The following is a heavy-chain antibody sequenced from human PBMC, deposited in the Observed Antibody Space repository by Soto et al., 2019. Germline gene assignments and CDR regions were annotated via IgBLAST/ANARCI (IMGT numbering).Heavy chain of an antibody. CDR3: ARENLDYGDYANDAFDI. D-gene: IGHD4-17*01. CDR2: IYYSGST. Sequence: SETLSLTCTVSGGSISSGGYYWSWIRQHPGKGLEWIGYIYYSGSTYYNPSLKSRVTISVDTSKNQFSLKLSSVTAADTALYYCARENLDYGDYANDAFDIWGQGTMVTVSS. J-gene: IGHJ3*02. V-gene: IGHV4-31*03. CDR1: GGSISSGGYY.